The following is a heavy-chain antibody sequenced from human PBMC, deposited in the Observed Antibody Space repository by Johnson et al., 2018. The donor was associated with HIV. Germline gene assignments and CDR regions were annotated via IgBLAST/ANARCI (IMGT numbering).Heavy chain of an antibody. D-gene: IGHD6-13*01. CDR2: IKSKTDGGTP. Sequence: VQLVESGGGLVKPGGSLRLSCAASGFTLSNAWMSWVRQAPGRGREWVGHIKSKTDGGTPDYAAPVKGGFNISRDDSKNTLYLQMNSLKTEDTAVYYCTTDKAAAAGNRAPLFDAFDIWGQGTMVTVSS. CDR3: TTDKAAAAGNRAPLFDAFDI. V-gene: IGHV3-15*01. J-gene: IGHJ3*02. CDR1: GFTLSNAW.